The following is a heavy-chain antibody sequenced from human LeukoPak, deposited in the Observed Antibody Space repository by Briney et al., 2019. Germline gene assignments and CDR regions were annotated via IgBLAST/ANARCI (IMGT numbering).Heavy chain of an antibody. CDR1: GFTFSNYA. V-gene: IGHV3-23*01. J-gene: IGHJ4*02. CDR3: APDLRGSAWSLDD. Sequence: GGSLRLSCTASGFTFSNYALGWVRQAPGKGLEWVSLISGSGGGTYFADSVKGRFTISRDYSKNTLYLQMDGLRAEDTAIYYCAPDLRGSAWSLDDWGQGTLVTVSS. D-gene: IGHD6-13*01. CDR2: ISGSGGGT.